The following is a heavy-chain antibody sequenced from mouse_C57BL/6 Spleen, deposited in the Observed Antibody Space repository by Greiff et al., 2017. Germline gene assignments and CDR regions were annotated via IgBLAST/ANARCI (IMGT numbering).Heavy chain of an antibody. Sequence: VQLQQSGPELVKPGASVKIPCKASGYTFTDYNMDWVKQSHGKSLEWIGDINPNNGGTIYNQKFKGKATLTVDKSSSTAYMELRSLTSEDTAGYYCARSPFYGNSYFDDWGQGTTLTVSS. CDR2: INPNNGGT. CDR1: GYTFTDYN. CDR3: ARSPFYGNSYFDD. D-gene: IGHD2-1*01. J-gene: IGHJ2*01. V-gene: IGHV1-18*01.